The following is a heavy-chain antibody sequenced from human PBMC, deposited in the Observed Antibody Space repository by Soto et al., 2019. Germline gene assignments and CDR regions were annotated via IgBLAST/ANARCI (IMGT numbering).Heavy chain of an antibody. J-gene: IGHJ3*02. Sequence: ASVKVSCKASGYTFTGYYMHWVRQAPGQGLEWMGWINPNSGGTNYAQKFQGWVTMTRDKSISTAYMELSRLRSDDTAVYYCARDRSGHETGDVDRSFDIWGQGTMVTVSS. CDR2: INPNSGGT. CDR1: GYTFTGYY. D-gene: IGHD7-27*01. CDR3: ARDRSGHETGDVDRSFDI. V-gene: IGHV1-2*04.